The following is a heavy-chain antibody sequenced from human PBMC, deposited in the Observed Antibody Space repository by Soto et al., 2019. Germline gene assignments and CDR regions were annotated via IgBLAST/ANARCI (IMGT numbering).Heavy chain of an antibody. D-gene: IGHD6-19*01. V-gene: IGHV3-23*01. J-gene: IGHJ4*02. CDR1: GFTFSNAW. CDR2: ISGSGGST. Sequence: GGSLRLSCAASGFTFSNAWINWVRQAPGKGLEWVSAISGSGGSTYYADSVKGRFTISRDNSKNTLYLQMNSLRAEDTAVYYCAKDKAVAGPGLFAYWGQGTLVTVAS. CDR3: AKDKAVAGPGLFAY.